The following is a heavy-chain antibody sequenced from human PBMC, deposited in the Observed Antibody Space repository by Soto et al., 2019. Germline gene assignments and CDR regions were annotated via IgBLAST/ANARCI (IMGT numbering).Heavy chain of an antibody. Sequence: QLQLQESGPGLVKPSETLSLTCTVSGGSISSSSYYWGWIRQPPGKGLEWIGSIYYSGSTYYNPSLKSRVTISVDTSKNQFSLQLSSVPAADTAVYYCASGYSGYDAYWGQGTLVTVSS. V-gene: IGHV4-39*01. CDR3: ASGYSGYDAY. D-gene: IGHD5-12*01. CDR2: IYYSGST. CDR1: GGSISSSSYY. J-gene: IGHJ4*02.